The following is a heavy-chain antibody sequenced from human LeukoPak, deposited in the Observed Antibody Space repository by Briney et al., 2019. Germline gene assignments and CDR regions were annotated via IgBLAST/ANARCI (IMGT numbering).Heavy chain of an antibody. CDR2: INHSGST. J-gene: IGHJ6*02. V-gene: IGHV4-34*01. D-gene: IGHD4-11*01. CDR1: GGSFSGYY. CDR3: ARGFDYSRYYGMDV. Sequence: SETLSLTCAVYGGSFSGYYWSWIRQPPGKGLEWIGEINHSGSTNYNPSLKSRVTILLDKSKNQFSLKLSSVTAADTAVYYCARGFDYSRYYGMDVWGQGTTVAVSS.